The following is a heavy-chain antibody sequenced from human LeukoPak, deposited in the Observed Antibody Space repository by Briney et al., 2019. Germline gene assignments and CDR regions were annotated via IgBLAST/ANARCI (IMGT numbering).Heavy chain of an antibody. V-gene: IGHV3-48*03. J-gene: IGHJ6*02. CDR2: ISSSGSTI. D-gene: IGHD3-3*01. CDR3: AKLVWSQYYYYYGMDV. CDR1: GFTFSSYE. Sequence: GGSLRLSCAASGFTFSSYEMNWVRQAPGKGLEWVSYISSSGSTIYYADSVKGRFTISRDNSKNTLYLQMNSLRAEDTAVYYCAKLVWSQYYYYYGMDVWGQGTTVTVSS.